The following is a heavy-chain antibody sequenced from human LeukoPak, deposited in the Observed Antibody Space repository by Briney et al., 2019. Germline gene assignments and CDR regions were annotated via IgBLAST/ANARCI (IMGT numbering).Heavy chain of an antibody. CDR2: ISSSSSYI. CDR1: GFTFSSYS. V-gene: IGHV3-21*01. CDR3: AREYCSGGSCYSDAFDT. D-gene: IGHD2-15*01. J-gene: IGHJ3*02. Sequence: GGSLRLSCAASGFTFSSYSMNWVRQAPGKGLEWVSSISSSSSYIYYADSVKGRFTISRDNAKNSLYLQMNSLRAEDTAVYYCAREYCSGGSCYSDAFDTWGQGTMVTVSS.